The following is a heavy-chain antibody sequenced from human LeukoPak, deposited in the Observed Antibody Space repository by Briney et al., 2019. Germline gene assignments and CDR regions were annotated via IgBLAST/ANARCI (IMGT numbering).Heavy chain of an antibody. CDR2: IYYSGST. D-gene: IGHD3-10*01. J-gene: IGHJ3*02. CDR3: ARDVGDYYGSGSRNDAFDI. CDR1: GGSISSYY. V-gene: IGHV4-59*01. Sequence: SETLSLTCTVSGGSISSYYWSWIRQPPGKGLEWIGYIYYSGSTYYNPSLKSRVTISVDTSKNQFSLKLSSVTAADTAVYYCARDVGDYYGSGSRNDAFDIWGQGTMVTVSS.